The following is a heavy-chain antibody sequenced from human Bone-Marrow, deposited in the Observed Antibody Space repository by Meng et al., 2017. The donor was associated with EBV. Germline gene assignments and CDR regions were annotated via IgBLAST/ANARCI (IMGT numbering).Heavy chain of an antibody. D-gene: IGHD6-19*01. J-gene: IGHJ5*02. CDR3: ARPFPSWQSPRLDPFGA. Sequence: QLQLRESGPGLVKPSEXLSLSCIVSGHSITSYSFPWGWIRQSPGRGLEWIGIIELSGMTYYAPSLTNRVTISVDTSRGQLSLKLSSVTAADTAVYYCARPFPSWQSPRLDPFGAWGQGTLVTVAS. V-gene: IGHV4-39*07. CDR1: GHSITSYSFP. CDR2: IELSGMT.